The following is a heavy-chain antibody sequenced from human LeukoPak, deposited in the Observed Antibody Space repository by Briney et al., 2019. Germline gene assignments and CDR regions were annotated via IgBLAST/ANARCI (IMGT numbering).Heavy chain of an antibody. CDR1: GFTFSNYA. V-gene: IGHV3-21*01. CDR3: ATDLIHYYGSGAKT. CDR2: ITSSSSYI. J-gene: IGHJ5*02. D-gene: IGHD3-10*01. Sequence: GGSLRLSCAASGFTFSNYAMSWVRQAPGKGLEWVSSITSSSSYIYYTDSAKGRFTISRDNAKNSLYLQMNSLRAEDTAVYYCATDLIHYYGSGAKTWGQGTLVTVSS.